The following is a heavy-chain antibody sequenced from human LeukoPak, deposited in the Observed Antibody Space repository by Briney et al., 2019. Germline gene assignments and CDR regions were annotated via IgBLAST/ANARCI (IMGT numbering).Heavy chain of an antibody. V-gene: IGHV4-39*02. J-gene: IGHJ4*02. Sequence: PSETLSLTCTVSGGSISSSSYYWGWIRQPPGKGLEWIGSIYYSGSTYYNPSLKSRVTISVDTSKNQFSLKLSSVTAADTAVYYCAGEFIAAAGTSFGFRKYYFDYWGQGTLVTVSS. D-gene: IGHD6-13*01. CDR2: IYYSGST. CDR1: GGSISSSSYY. CDR3: AGEFIAAAGTSFGFRKYYFDY.